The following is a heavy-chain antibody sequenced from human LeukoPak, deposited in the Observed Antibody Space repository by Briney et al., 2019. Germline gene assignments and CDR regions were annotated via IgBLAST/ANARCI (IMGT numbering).Heavy chain of an antibody. CDR2: IYYSGST. D-gene: IGHD6-19*01. CDR1: GGSISRSTYD. V-gene: IGHV4-39*01. Sequence: SETLSLTCSVSGGSISRSTYDWGWIRQPPGKGLEWIGSIYYSGSTYYNLSLKSRVTISVDTSKNQFSLKLRSVTAADTAVYYCARHRGIAVAGIWGDYYMDVWGKGTTVTVSS. J-gene: IGHJ6*03. CDR3: ARHRGIAVAGIWGDYYMDV.